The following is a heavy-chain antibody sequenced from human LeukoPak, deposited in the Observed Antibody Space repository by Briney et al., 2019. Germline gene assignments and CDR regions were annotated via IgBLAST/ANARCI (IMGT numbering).Heavy chain of an antibody. CDR3: ARVLGSSYDY. J-gene: IGHJ4*02. Sequence: SETLSLTCTVSGGSISSSIYYWGWIRQPPGKGLEWIGSIYYSGSTYYNPSLKSRVTISVDTSKNQFSLKLSSVTAADTAVYYCARVLGSSYDYWGQGTLVTVSS. D-gene: IGHD4-11*01. CDR2: IYYSGST. V-gene: IGHV4-39*07. CDR1: GGSISSSIYY.